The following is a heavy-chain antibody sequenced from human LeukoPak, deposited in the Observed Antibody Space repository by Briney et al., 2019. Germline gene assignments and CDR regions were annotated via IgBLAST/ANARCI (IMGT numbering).Heavy chain of an antibody. D-gene: IGHD3-10*01. CDR3: AKNVLLWLGEF. V-gene: IGHV3-23*01. J-gene: IGHJ4*02. CDR1: GFTFSGYA. CDR2: ISGSGGST. Sequence: GGSLRLSCAASGFTFSGYAMSWVRQAPGKGLEWVSAISGSGGSTYYADSVKGRFTISRDNSKNTLYLQMNSLRAEDTAVYYCAKNVLLWLGEFRGQGTLVTVSS.